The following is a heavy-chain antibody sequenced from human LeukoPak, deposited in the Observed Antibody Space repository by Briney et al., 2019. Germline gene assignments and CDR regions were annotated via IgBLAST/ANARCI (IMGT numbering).Heavy chain of an antibody. CDR2: ISSSSSYI. D-gene: IGHD2-2*01. CDR1: GFTFSSYS. V-gene: IGHV3-21*01. J-gene: IGHJ4*02. CDR3: ARAPMKRGYCSSTSCLNYFDY. Sequence: PGGSLSLSCAASGFTFSSYSMNWVRQAAGKGLEWVSAISSSSSYIYYEDSVKGRFTLSSDNAKNSLYLQMNSLRAEDTAVYYCARAPMKRGYCSSTSCLNYFDYWGQGTLVTVSS.